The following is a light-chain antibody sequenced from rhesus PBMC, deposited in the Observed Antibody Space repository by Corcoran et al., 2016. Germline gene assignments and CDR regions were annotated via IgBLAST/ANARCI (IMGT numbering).Light chain of an antibody. CDR1: QGISNW. Sequence: DVQMTQSPSSLSASVGDRVTITCRASQGISNWLAWYQQKLVKALKLLIYKASSLQSGVPSRFSGSGSGTQFTLTISSLQPEDFATYNCQQYDSAPFTFGPGSKLDVK. CDR3: QQYDSAPFT. CDR2: KAS. V-gene: IGKV1-21*01. J-gene: IGKJ3*01.